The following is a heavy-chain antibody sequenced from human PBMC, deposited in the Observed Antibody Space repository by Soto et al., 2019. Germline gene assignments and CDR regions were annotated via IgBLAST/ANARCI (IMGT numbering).Heavy chain of an antibody. J-gene: IGHJ5*01. V-gene: IGHV4-39*01. CDR1: GGSITSGSFY. CDR3: ARHGTALTAVNWFVS. CDR2: IYYSGSV. D-gene: IGHD2-21*02. Sequence: QVQVQESGPGLVKPSETLSLTCTVSGGSITSGSFYWGWVRHSPGKGLDWIGSIYYSGSVFYNPSLESRVTISADVSRDQFSLKLTSVPAADTAVYYCARHGTALTAVNWFVSWGHGTLVTVSS.